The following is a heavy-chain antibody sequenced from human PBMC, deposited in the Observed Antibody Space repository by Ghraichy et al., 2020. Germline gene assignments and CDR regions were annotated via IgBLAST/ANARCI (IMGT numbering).Heavy chain of an antibody. Sequence: SETLSLTCTVSGGSVNSGNYYWSWIRQSPGKGLEWIGYIYYSGYTDYTPSLKSRVTISIDTSKNQFSLKLRSVTAADTAVYYCARGLDFSSGSRFDSWGQGTLVTV. D-gene: IGHD6-19*01. CDR3: ARGLDFSSGSRFDS. J-gene: IGHJ4*02. CDR2: IYYSGYT. CDR1: GGSVNSGNYY. V-gene: IGHV4-61*01.